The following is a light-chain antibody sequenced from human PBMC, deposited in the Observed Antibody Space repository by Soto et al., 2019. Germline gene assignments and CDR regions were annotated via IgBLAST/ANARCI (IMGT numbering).Light chain of an antibody. CDR2: VNS. CDR3: QSYDSSLSGYV. CDR1: SSNIWAGSD. J-gene: IGLJ1*01. V-gene: IGLV1-40*01. Sequence: QSVLTQPPSVSGAPGQRVTISCTGSSSNIWAGSDVHWYQQLPGTAPKLLIYVNSNRPSGVPDRFSGSKSGTSASLAITGLQAEDEADYYCQSYDSSLSGYVFGTGTKVTVL.